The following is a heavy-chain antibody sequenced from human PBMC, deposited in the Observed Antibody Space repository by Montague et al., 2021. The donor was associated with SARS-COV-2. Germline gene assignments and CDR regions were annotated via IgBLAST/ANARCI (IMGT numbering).Heavy chain of an antibody. CDR1: EFTFSNYA. CDR3: ARESVRAVAGDFDY. V-gene: IGHV3-30-3*01. CDR2: ISYDGSKK. D-gene: IGHD6-19*01. J-gene: IGHJ4*02. Sequence: SLRLSCAASEFTFSNYAMHWVRQAPGKGLEWVAFISYDGSKKYYADSVKGRFTISRDNSKNTLYLQMNSLRAEDTAVYYCARESVRAVAGDFDYWGPGTLVTVSS.